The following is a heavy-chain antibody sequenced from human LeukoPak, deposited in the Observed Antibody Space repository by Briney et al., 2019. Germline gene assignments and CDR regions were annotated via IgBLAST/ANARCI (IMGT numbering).Heavy chain of an antibody. J-gene: IGHJ3*02. CDR1: GYTFTQYY. Sequence: ASVPVSCKASGYTFTQYYMNWLRQAPGQEPEWIACINPDSSDTNYAQRLHGRVTRTRDTSIGTAYMELRRLTSDDTAMYYCVSSKGAFDIWGQGTIVTVSS. V-gene: IGHV1-2*02. CDR3: VSSKGAFDI. CDR2: INPDSSDT.